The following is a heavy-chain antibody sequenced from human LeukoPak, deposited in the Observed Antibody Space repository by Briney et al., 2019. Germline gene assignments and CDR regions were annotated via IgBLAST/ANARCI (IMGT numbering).Heavy chain of an antibody. CDR2: INPSGGST. J-gene: IGHJ4*02. V-gene: IGHV1-46*01. CDR1: GYTFTSYD. Sequence: ASVKVSCKASGYTFTSYDINWVRQATGQGLEWMGIINPSGGSTSYAQKFQGRVTMTRDTSTSTVYMELSSLRSEDTAVYYCARFGGNRDYWGQGTLVTVSS. CDR3: ARFGGNRDY. D-gene: IGHD4-23*01.